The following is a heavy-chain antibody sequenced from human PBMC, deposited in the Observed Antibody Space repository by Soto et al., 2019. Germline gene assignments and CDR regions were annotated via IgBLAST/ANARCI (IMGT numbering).Heavy chain of an antibody. Sequence: QVQLVQSGPDMQNPGSSVRVSYQASGGSFRSYSFSWVRQAPGQGPEWIGGIVPMYDISVYSQKFQGRVTITADESTTTAYMELSSLRSDDTAVYFCARERGDRPVAGSDAFEIWGQGTVVTVSS. CDR1: GGSFRSYS. V-gene: IGHV1-69*01. D-gene: IGHD6-19*01. CDR3: ARERGDRPVAGSDAFEI. CDR2: IVPMYDIS. J-gene: IGHJ3*02.